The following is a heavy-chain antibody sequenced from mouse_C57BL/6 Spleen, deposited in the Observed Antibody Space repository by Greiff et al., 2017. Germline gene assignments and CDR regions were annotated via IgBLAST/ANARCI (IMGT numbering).Heavy chain of an antibody. CDR3: ARGITTVGYFDY. CDR2: ISYDGSN. D-gene: IGHD1-1*01. V-gene: IGHV3-6*01. Sequence: EVQLVESGPGLVKPSQSLSLTCSVTGYSITSGYYWNWIRQFPGNKLEWMGYISYDGSNNYNPSLKNRTSITRDTSKNHFFLKLNSVTTEDTATYYCARGITTVGYFDYWGQGTTLTVSS. J-gene: IGHJ2*01. CDR1: GYSITSGYY.